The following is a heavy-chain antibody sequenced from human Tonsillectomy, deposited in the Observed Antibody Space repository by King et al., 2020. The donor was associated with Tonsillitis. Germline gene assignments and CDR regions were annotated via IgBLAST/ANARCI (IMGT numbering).Heavy chain of an antibody. CDR2: IRGSDGNT. J-gene: IGHJ4*02. V-gene: IGHV3-23*04. D-gene: IGHD3-10*01. CDR3: ARILISMIRGIINTYYFDY. CDR1: GFTFSSFA. Sequence: VQLVESGGGLVQPGGSLRLSCAASGFTFSSFAMSWVRQAPGKGLEWVSGIRGSDGNTYYADSVKGRFTVSRDNSKNTVYLQLNSLRAEDTALYYCARILISMIRGIINTYYFDYWGQGTLVTVSS.